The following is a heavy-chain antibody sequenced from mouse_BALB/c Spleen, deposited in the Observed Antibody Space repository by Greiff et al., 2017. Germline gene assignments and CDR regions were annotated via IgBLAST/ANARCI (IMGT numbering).Heavy chain of an antibody. V-gene: IGHV1S29*02. CDR3: ARDDYDGDYAMDY. D-gene: IGHD2-4*01. J-gene: IGHJ4*01. Sequence: EVKLVESGPELVKPGASVKISCKASGYTFTDYNMHWVKQSHGKSLEWIGYIYPYNGGTGYNQKFKSKATLTVDNSSSTAYMELRSLTSEDSAVYYCARDDYDGDYAMDYWGQGTSGTVAS. CDR1: GYTFTDYN. CDR2: IYPYNGGT.